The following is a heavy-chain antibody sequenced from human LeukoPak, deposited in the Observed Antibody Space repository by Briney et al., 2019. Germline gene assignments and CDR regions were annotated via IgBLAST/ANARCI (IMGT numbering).Heavy chain of an antibody. D-gene: IGHD3-3*01. Sequence: PSETLSLTCTVSGGSISSYYWSWIRQHPGKGLEWIGYIYYSGSTYYNPSLKSRVTISVDTSKNQFSLKLSSVTAADTAVYYCARVESKSRFWSGYNWFDPWGQGTLVTVSS. V-gene: IGHV4-59*06. J-gene: IGHJ5*02. CDR2: IYYSGST. CDR1: GGSISSYY. CDR3: ARVESKSRFWSGYNWFDP.